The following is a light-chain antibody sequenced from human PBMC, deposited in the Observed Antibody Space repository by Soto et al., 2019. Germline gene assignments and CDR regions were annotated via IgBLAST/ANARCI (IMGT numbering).Light chain of an antibody. CDR2: GAS. Sequence: EIVLTQSPGTLSLSPGERATLSCRASQTVSSNYLAWYQQKPGQAPRFLIYGASSRATGIPDRFSGSGSGTDFTLTISRLEPEDVAVYYCQQYGSSPLTFGGGTKVDIK. CDR1: QTVSSNY. J-gene: IGKJ4*01. V-gene: IGKV3-20*01. CDR3: QQYGSSPLT.